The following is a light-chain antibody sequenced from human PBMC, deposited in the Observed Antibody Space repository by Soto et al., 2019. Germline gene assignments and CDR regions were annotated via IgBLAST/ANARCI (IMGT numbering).Light chain of an antibody. CDR1: QSIGSW. Sequence: DIQLTESPSSLSASVGGRVTITCRASQSIGSWLAWYQQTPGNAPKIRIYKTSILENGVPSRLSGSGSGTEFTLSISSMQPDDFATYYCHQYNSYWTFGQGTKVDIK. CDR3: HQYNSYWT. CDR2: KTS. J-gene: IGKJ1*01. V-gene: IGKV1-5*03.